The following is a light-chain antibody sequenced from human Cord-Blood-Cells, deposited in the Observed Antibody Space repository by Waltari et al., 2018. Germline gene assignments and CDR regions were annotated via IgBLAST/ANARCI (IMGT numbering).Light chain of an antibody. CDR2: AAS. V-gene: IGKV1-9*01. CDR3: QQLKTSG. J-gene: IGKJ1*01. CDR1: QGISSY. Sequence: DIQLTQSPSFLSASVGDRVTITCRASQGISSYLAWYQQKPGKAPKLLIYAASTLQSGVPSRFSGSGSGTEFTLTISSLQPEDFATYCCQQLKTSGFGQGTKVEIK.